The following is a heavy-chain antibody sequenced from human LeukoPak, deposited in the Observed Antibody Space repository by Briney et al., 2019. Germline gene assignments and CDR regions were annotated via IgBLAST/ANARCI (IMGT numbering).Heavy chain of an antibody. Sequence: GGSLRLSCAASGFTFSGYWMSWVRQAPGKGLEWVATIKQDASEKAYVDSVEGRFTSSRDNAKSSLFLQMDSLRAEDTAVYYCARFGMDAAIDYWGQGTLVTVSS. CDR1: GFTFSGYW. D-gene: IGHD2-15*01. CDR3: ARFGMDAAIDY. V-gene: IGHV3-7*01. CDR2: IKQDASEK. J-gene: IGHJ4*02.